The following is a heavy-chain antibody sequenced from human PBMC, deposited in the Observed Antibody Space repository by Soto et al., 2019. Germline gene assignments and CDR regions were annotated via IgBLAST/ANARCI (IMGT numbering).Heavy chain of an antibody. CDR3: ARVYRVRGTIIRYFDY. CDR1: GGSISSSNW. V-gene: IGHV4-4*02. D-gene: IGHD3-10*01. Sequence: QVQLQESGPGLVKPSGTLSLTCAVSGGSISSSNWWSWVRQPPGKGLEWIGKIYHSGSTNYNPSLKSRVTISVDNSKNHSSLKLSSVTAADTAVYYCARVYRVRGTIIRYFDYWGQGTLVTVSS. J-gene: IGHJ4*02. CDR2: IYHSGST.